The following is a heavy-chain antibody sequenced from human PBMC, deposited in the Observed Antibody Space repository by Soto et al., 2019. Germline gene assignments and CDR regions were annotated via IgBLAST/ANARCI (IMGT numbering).Heavy chain of an antibody. CDR1: GGTFSISA. CDR2: IIPIFGTA. Sequence: QVQLVQSGAEVKKPGSSVKVSCKASGGTFSISAISWVRQAPGQGLDWMGGIIPIFGTAKYAQKFQGRITITADASTSTAYXELSXXXXXXTAVYYCAAIVTLVDYWGQGTLVTVXS. CDR3: AAIVTLVDY. J-gene: IGHJ4*02. D-gene: IGHD3-9*01. V-gene: IGHV1-69*01.